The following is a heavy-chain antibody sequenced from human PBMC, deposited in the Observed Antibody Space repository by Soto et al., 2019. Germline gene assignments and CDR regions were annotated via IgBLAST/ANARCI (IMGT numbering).Heavy chain of an antibody. CDR1: GFTVSSNY. Sequence: GPLRLSCAASGFTVSSNYMSWVRQAPGKGLEWVSVIYSGGSTYYADSVKGRFTISRDNSKNTLYLQMNSLRAEDTAVYYCARENSVTIFGVVSYYGMDVWGQGTTVTV. V-gene: IGHV3-53*01. D-gene: IGHD3-3*01. CDR2: IYSGGST. J-gene: IGHJ6*02. CDR3: ARENSVTIFGVVSYYGMDV.